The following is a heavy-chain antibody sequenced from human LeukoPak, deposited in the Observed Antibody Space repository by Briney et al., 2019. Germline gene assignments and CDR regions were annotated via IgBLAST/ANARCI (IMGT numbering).Heavy chain of an antibody. D-gene: IGHD7-27*01. CDR2: IYYSGST. V-gene: IGHV4-31*03. Sequence: SQALSLTCNVSGGSISNDGYYWSWIRQHPGKGLEWLGYIYYSGSTYYNPSLKSRVTLSVDTSKSQFSLRLSSVTAADTAVYYCARDLTGDQFFDPWGQGTLVTVSS. CDR3: ARDLTGDQFFDP. J-gene: IGHJ5*02. CDR1: GGSISNDGYY.